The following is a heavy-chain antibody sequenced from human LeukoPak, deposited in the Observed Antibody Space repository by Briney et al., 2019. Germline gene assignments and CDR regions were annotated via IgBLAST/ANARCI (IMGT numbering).Heavy chain of an antibody. D-gene: IGHD3-10*01. CDR3: ARDLAPGSGTYWNPFDY. CDR1: GFTFSSYG. V-gene: IGHV3-33*01. Sequence: PGRSLRLSCAASGFTFSSYGMHWVRQATGKGLEWVAVIWFDGSHKSYADSVKGRFTISRDNSKNTPYLQMNSLGAEDTAVYYCARDLAPGSGTYWNPFDYWGQGTLVTVSS. CDR2: IWFDGSHK. J-gene: IGHJ4*02.